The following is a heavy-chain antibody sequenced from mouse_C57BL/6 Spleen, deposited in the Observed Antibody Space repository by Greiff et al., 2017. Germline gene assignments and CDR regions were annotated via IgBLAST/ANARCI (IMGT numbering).Heavy chain of an antibody. CDR2: ISSGSSTI. CDR3: AREIYDGYYYFDY. J-gene: IGHJ2*01. V-gene: IGHV5-17*01. D-gene: IGHD2-3*01. Sequence: EVKLMESGGGLVKPGGSLKLSCAASGFTFSDYGMHWVRQAPEKGLEWVAYISSGSSTIYYADTVKGRFTISRDNAKNTLFLQMTSLRSEDTAMYYCAREIYDGYYYFDYWGQGTTLTVSS. CDR1: GFTFSDYG.